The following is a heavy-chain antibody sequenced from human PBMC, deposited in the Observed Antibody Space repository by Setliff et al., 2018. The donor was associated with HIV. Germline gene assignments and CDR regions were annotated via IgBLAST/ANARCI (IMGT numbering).Heavy chain of an antibody. CDR1: GFTFSNYA. CDR3: ARGRYYGSGSYGSSGGLDY. V-gene: IGHV3-23*01. D-gene: IGHD3-10*01. Sequence: GESLKISCAASGFTFSNYAMSWVRQAPGKGLEWVSGISGRSTRTHYAESVKGRFTISRDNAKNSLYLQMNSLRADDTSVYYCARGRYYGSGSYGSSGGLDYWGQGTLVTVSS. CDR2: ISGRSTRT. J-gene: IGHJ4*02.